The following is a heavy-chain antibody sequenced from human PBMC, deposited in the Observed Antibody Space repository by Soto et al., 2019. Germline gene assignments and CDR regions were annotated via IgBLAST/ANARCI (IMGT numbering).Heavy chain of an antibody. CDR3: ARDYPSYSITYYFDY. Sequence: GGSLRLSCAASGFTFSSYGMHWVRQAPGKGLEWVAVIWYDGSNKYYADSVKGRFTISRDNSKNTLYLQMNSLRAEDTAVYYCARDYPSYSITYYFDYWGQGTLVTVSS. V-gene: IGHV3-33*01. D-gene: IGHD3-3*01. CDR2: IWYDGSNK. CDR1: GFTFSSYG. J-gene: IGHJ4*02.